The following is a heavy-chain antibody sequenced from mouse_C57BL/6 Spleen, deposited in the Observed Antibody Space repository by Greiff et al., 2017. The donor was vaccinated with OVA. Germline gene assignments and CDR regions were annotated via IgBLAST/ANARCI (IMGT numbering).Heavy chain of an antibody. V-gene: IGHV5-9-1*02. CDR1: GFTFSSYA. CDR3: TRDHGSSYGYFDV. CDR2: ISSGGDYI. D-gene: IGHD1-1*01. Sequence: EVNVVESGEGLVKPGGSLKLSCAASGFTFSSYAMSWVRQTPEKRLEWVAYISSGGDYIYYADTVKGRFTISRDNARNTLYLQMSSLKSEDTAMYYCTRDHGSSYGYFDVWGTGTTVTVSS. J-gene: IGHJ1*03.